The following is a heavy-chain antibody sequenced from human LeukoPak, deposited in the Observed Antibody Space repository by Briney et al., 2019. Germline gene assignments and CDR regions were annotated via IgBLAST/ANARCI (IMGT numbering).Heavy chain of an antibody. CDR3: AKETNYYHSGSYWEHIQH. V-gene: IGHV3-43*01. D-gene: IGHD3-10*01. CDR2: ISWDGGST. CDR1: GFTFDDYT. J-gene: IGHJ1*01. Sequence: GGSLRLSCAASGFTFDDYTMHWVRQAPGKGLEWVSLISWDGGSTYYADSVKGRFTISRDNSKNTLYLQMNSLRAEDTAVYYCAKETNYYHSGSYWEHIQHWGQGTLVTVSS.